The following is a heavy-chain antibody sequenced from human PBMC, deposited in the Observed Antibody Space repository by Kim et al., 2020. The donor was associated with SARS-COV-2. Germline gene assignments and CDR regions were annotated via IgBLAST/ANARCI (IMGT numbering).Heavy chain of an antibody. V-gene: IGHV5-10-1*01. D-gene: IGHD1-26*01. Sequence: GESLKISCKGSGFSFTSFWINWVRQMPGKGLEWMGRIDPSDSFNHYNPSLQGHITISADKSIDTAYLQWSSLEASDTAIYYCARRSIVGASFGHYYGMDVWGQGTTVIVSS. CDR1: GFSFTSFW. CDR2: IDPSDSFN. J-gene: IGHJ6*02. CDR3: ARRSIVGASFGHYYGMDV.